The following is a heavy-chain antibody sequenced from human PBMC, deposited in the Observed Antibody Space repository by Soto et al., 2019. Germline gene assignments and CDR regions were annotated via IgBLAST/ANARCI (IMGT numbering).Heavy chain of an antibody. CDR1: GYTFTSYA. V-gene: IGHV1-3*01. Sequence: ASVKVSCKASGYTFTSYAMHWVRQAPGQRLEWMGWISPDNGDTKYSQKFQGRVTITRDASASTVYVELSSLRSEDTAVYYCAYSSTPFDYWGQGTLVTVSS. CDR3: AYSSTPFDY. D-gene: IGHD6-13*01. CDR2: ISPDNGDT. J-gene: IGHJ4*02.